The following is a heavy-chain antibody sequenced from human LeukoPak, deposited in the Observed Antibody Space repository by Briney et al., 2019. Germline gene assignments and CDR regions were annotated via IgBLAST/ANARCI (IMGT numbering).Heavy chain of an antibody. Sequence: PGGSLRLSCAASGFTVSSNYMSWVRQAPGKGLEWVSVIYSGGSTYYADSVKGRFTISRDNSKNTLYLQMNSLRAEDTAVYYCARENWIPDYYYYGMDVRGQGTTVTVSS. V-gene: IGHV3-53*01. D-gene: IGHD1-1*01. CDR1: GFTVSSNY. CDR3: ARENWIPDYYYYGMDV. CDR2: IYSGGST. J-gene: IGHJ6*02.